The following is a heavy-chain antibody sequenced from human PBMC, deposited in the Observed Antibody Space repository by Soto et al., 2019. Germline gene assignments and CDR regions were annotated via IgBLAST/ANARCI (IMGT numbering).Heavy chain of an antibody. D-gene: IGHD2-15*01. CDR1: GGSFSGYY. CDR3: AREGSYKNYYYYGMDV. V-gene: IGHV4-59*01. J-gene: IGHJ6*02. CDR2: IYYSGST. Sequence: PSETLSLTCAVYGGSFSGYYWSWIRPPPGKGLEWIGYIYYSGSTNYNPSLKSRVTISVDTSKNQFSLKLSSVTAADTAVYYCAREGSYKNYYYYGMDVWGQGTTVTVSS.